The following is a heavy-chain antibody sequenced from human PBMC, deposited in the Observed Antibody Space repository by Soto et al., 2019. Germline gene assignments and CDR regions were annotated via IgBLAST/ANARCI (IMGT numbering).Heavy chain of an antibody. V-gene: IGHV1-69*13. CDR2: IIPIFGTA. CDR1: GGTFSRYA. D-gene: IGHD4-17*01. J-gene: IGHJ6*02. Sequence: SEKVPCKASGGTFSRYAISWVRQAPGQGLEWMGGIIPIFGTANYAQKFQGRVTITADESTSTAYMELSSLRSEDTAVYYCARDRGLTTDYYYGMDVWAKGPRSPSP. CDR3: ARDRGLTTDYYYGMDV.